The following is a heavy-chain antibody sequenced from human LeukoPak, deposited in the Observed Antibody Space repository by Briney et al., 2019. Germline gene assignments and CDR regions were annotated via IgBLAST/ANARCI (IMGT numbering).Heavy chain of an antibody. CDR3: ARAAFEGGSWDYFDY. CDR1: GFTFSSYS. J-gene: IGHJ4*02. V-gene: IGHV3-21*01. CDR2: ISSSSSYI. D-gene: IGHD1-26*01. Sequence: GGSLRLSCAASGFTFSSYSMNWVRQAPGKGLEWVSSISSSSSYIYYADSVKGRFTISRDNAKNSLYLQMNSLRAEDTAVYYCARAAFEGGSWDYFDYWGQGTLVTVSS.